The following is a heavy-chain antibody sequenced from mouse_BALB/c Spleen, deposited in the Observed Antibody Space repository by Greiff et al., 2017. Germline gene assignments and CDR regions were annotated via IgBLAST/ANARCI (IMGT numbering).Heavy chain of an antibody. CDR3: ARGIYYGSSYYWYFDV. V-gene: IGHV1-9*01. CDR2: ILPGSGST. CDR1: GYTFSSYW. J-gene: IGHJ1*01. D-gene: IGHD1-1*01. Sequence: VQLQQSGAELMKPGASVKISCKATGYTFSSYWIEWVKQRPGHGLEWIGEILPGSGSTNYNEKFKGKATFTADTSSNTAYMQLSSLTSEDSAVYYCARGIYYGSSYYWYFDVWGAGTTVTVSS.